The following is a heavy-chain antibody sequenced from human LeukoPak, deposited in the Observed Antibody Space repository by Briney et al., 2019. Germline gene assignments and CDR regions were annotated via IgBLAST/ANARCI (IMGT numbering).Heavy chain of an antibody. D-gene: IGHD5-18*01. CDR2: ISWNSGSI. J-gene: IGHJ4*02. V-gene: IGHV3-9*01. CDR3: AKDKRGYSYGYFDY. CDR1: GFTFDDYA. Sequence: GGSLRLSCAASGFTFDDYAMHWVRQAPGKGLEWVSGISWNSGSIGYADSVKGRFTISRDNAKNSLYLQMNSLRAEDTALYYCAKDKRGYSYGYFDYWGQGTLVTVSS.